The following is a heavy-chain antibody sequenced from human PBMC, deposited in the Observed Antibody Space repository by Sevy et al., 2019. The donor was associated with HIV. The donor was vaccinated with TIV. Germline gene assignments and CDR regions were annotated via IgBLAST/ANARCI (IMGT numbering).Heavy chain of an antibody. CDR3: AREVGDGYNPRYYFDF. CDR2: IYSGGTT. V-gene: IGHV3-53*01. Sequence: GGSLRLSCAASGFTVSTNYLSWVRQAPGKGLEWVSVIYSGGTTYYADSVKGRFTISRDKSKNTLYLQMNSLRAEDTAVHYCAREVGDGYNPRYYFDFWGQGTLVTVSS. J-gene: IGHJ4*02. D-gene: IGHD5-12*01. CDR1: GFTVSTNY.